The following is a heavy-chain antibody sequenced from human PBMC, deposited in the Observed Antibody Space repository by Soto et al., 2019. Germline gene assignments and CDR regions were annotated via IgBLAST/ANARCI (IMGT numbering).Heavy chain of an antibody. Sequence: SVKVSCKASGGTFSSYAISWVRQAPGQGLEWMGGIIPIFGTANYAQKFQGRVTITADESTSTAYMELSSLRSEDTAVYYCKTGTPLDYYYGMDVWGQGTTVTVSS. CDR3: KTGTPLDYYYGMDV. CDR1: GGTFSSYA. V-gene: IGHV1-69*13. J-gene: IGHJ6*02. D-gene: IGHD1-1*01. CDR2: IIPIFGTA.